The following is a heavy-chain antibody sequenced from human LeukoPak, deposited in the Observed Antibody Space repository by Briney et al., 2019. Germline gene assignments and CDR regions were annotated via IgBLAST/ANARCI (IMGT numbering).Heavy chain of an antibody. Sequence: QPGGSLRLSCVSSGFTFSNYWMKWVRQAPGKGLEWVASIKADGSGKFSVGSVKDRITISRDNTRNSLDLQINSLTVKDTAIYYCARDDGDVWGTGTTVTVSS. V-gene: IGHV3-7*01. CDR1: GFTFSNYW. J-gene: IGHJ6*04. CDR2: IKADGSGK. CDR3: ARDDGDV.